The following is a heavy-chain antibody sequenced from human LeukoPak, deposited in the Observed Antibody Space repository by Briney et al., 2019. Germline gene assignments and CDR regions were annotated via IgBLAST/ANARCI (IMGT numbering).Heavy chain of an antibody. D-gene: IGHD5-24*01. J-gene: IGHJ4*02. CDR3: ARDYVEMSTIRDFGY. CDR2: INPNSGGT. CDR1: GYTXTDYY. Sequence: ASVKVSCKASGYTXTDYYLHWVRQAPGQGLEWMGWINPNSGGTNYAQNFQDRVTMTTDTSTSTAYMELRSLRSDDTAVYYCARDYVEMSTIRDFGYWGQGTLVTVSS. V-gene: IGHV1-2*02.